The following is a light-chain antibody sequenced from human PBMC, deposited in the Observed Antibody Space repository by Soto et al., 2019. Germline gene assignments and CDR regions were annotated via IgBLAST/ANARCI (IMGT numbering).Light chain of an antibody. CDR3: QQYGSSPPVT. Sequence: EIVMTQSPATLSLSPGERATLSCRASQSVNINLAWYQQKPGQAPRLLIYGTSTRATGIPDRFSGSGSGTDLTLTISRLETEDFAVYYCQQYGSSPPVTFGQGTRLEIK. CDR1: QSVNIN. CDR2: GTS. J-gene: IGKJ5*01. V-gene: IGKV3-20*01.